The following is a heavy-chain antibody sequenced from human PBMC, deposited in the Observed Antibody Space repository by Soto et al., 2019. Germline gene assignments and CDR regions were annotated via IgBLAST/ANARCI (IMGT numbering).Heavy chain of an antibody. D-gene: IGHD3-10*01. CDR1: GYSFTSYW. CDR3: ARPYYYGSGSHSVYFDY. Sequence: GESLKISCKGSGYSFTSYWIGWVRQMPGKGLEWMGIIYPGDSDTRYSPSFQGQVTISADKSISTAYLQWSSLKASDTAMYYCARPYYYGSGSHSVYFDYWGQGTLVTVSS. J-gene: IGHJ4*02. V-gene: IGHV5-51*01. CDR2: IYPGDSDT.